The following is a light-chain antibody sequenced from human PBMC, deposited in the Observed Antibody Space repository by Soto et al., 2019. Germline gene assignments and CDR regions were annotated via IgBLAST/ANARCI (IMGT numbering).Light chain of an antibody. Sequence: EIVLTQSPATLSLSPGERATLSCRASQNLRSYSTWYQQRPGQAPRLLVYDTSNRASGVPARFSGSGSGTEFTITISSLQPYDFAVYYCQQRSSWPWTFGQGTKVEI. V-gene: IGKV3-11*01. J-gene: IGKJ1*01. CDR3: QQRSSWPWT. CDR2: DTS. CDR1: QNLRSY.